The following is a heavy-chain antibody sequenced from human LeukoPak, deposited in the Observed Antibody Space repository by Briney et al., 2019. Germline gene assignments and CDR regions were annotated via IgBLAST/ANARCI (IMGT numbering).Heavy chain of an antibody. J-gene: IGHJ4*02. CDR1: GFIVSSNY. Sequence: PGGSLRLPCAASGFIVSSNYMNWVRQAPGKGLEWVSVIYSGGNTYYADSVKGRFTISRDNAKSSLYLQMNSLRAEDTAVYYCARGGPPDYWGQGTLVTVSS. CDR3: ARGGPPDY. CDR2: IYSGGNT. V-gene: IGHV3-66*01. D-gene: IGHD3-16*01.